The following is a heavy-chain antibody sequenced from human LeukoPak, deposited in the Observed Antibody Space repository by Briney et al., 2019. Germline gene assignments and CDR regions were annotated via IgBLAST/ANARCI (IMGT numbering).Heavy chain of an antibody. CDR2: ISGSGGST. Sequence: PGGSLRLSCAASGFTFSSYAMSWVRQAPGKGLERVSAISGSGGSTYYADSVKGRFTISRDNSKNTLYLQMNSLRAEDTAVYYCAKGKGKIIVEDYWGQGTLVTVSS. CDR1: GFTFSSYA. D-gene: IGHD2-21*01. CDR3: AKGKGKIIVEDY. V-gene: IGHV3-23*01. J-gene: IGHJ4*02.